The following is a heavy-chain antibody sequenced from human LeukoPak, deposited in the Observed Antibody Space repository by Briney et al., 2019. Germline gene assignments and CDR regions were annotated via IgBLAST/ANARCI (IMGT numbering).Heavy chain of an antibody. CDR1: GFTFSNYN. CDR2: IGIRSSTI. Sequence: GGSLRLSCAASGFTFSNYNMNWVRQAPGKGLEWISYIGIRSSTIYYADSVKGRFTISRDNAKNSLYLQMNSLRAEDTAVYYCAKEAGATYCSGGSCYSLDFDYWGQGTLVTVSS. CDR3: AKEAGATYCSGGSCYSLDFDY. V-gene: IGHV3-48*01. D-gene: IGHD2-15*01. J-gene: IGHJ4*02.